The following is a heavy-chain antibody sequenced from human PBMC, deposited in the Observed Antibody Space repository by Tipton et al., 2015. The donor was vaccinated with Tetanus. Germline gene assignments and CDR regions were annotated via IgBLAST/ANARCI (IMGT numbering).Heavy chain of an antibody. J-gene: IGHJ5*02. CDR2: ISSSGTTM. Sequence: GSLRLSCAASGFNFKTLGINWVRQAPGKGLEWISYISSSGTTMYYADSVKGRFTISRDNAKNSLFLQMNSLRDEDTAVYYCVNFATSWGQGILVTVSS. CDR1: GFNFKTLG. CDR3: VNFATS. V-gene: IGHV3-48*02.